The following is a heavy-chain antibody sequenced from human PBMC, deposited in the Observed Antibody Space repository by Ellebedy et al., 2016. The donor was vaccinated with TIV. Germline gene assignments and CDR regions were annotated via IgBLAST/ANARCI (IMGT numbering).Heavy chain of an antibody. J-gene: IGHJ5*02. Sequence: GGSLRLSXTVSGYNVSETYFSWVRQAPGKGLDWVSVIYSGGTQYYADSVKGRFTISRDNSQNTLYLQMNNLRVEDTAVYYCARGPRRFGRVVVVAGWLDPWGQGTLVTVSS. CDR1: GYNVSETY. CDR3: ARGPRRFGRVVVVAGWLDP. CDR2: IYSGGTQ. D-gene: IGHD2-15*01. V-gene: IGHV3-66*01.